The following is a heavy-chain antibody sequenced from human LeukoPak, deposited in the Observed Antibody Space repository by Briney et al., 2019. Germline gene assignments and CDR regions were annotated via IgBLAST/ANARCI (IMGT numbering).Heavy chain of an antibody. CDR3: ARDPSYYDFWSGYSSGYFDY. V-gene: IGHV3-30-3*01. Sequence: PGGSLRLSCAASGFTFSSYAMHWVRQAPGKGLEWVAVISYDGSNKYYADSAKGRFTISRDNSKNTLYLKMNSLRAEDTAVYYCARDPSYYDFWSGYSSGYFDYWGQGTLVTVSS. D-gene: IGHD3-3*01. J-gene: IGHJ4*02. CDR2: ISYDGSNK. CDR1: GFTFSSYA.